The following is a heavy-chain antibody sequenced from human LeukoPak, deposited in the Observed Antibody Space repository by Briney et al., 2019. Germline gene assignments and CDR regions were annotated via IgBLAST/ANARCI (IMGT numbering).Heavy chain of an antibody. V-gene: IGHV6-1*01. CDR1: GDSVSSNSVT. Sequence: SQTPSLTCAISGDSVSSNSVTWNWIRQSPSRGLEWLGRTYYRSTWYNDYAVSVRGRITVNPDTSKNQFSLHLNSVTPEDTAVYYCARRLTQYDCFDPWGQGILVTLSS. CDR2: TYYRSTWYN. J-gene: IGHJ5*02. CDR3: ARRLTQYDCFDP. D-gene: IGHD2-2*01.